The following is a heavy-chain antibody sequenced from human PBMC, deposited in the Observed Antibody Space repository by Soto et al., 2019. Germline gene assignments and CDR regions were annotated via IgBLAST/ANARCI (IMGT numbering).Heavy chain of an antibody. V-gene: IGHV3-72*01. J-gene: IGHJ6*02. CDR2: TQNKANSYTT. Sequence: PGGSLRLSCAASGSTFSDHYMDWVRQAPGKGLEWVGRTQNKANSYTTKYAESVKGRFTISRDNSKNSLYLQMNSLRAEDTAVYYCARDPPLWGDEYYDFWSGYYPSSVYYYYYYGMDVWGQGTTVTVSS. CDR1: GSTFSDHY. CDR3: ARDPPLWGDEYYDFWSGYYPSSVYYYYYYGMDV. D-gene: IGHD3-3*01.